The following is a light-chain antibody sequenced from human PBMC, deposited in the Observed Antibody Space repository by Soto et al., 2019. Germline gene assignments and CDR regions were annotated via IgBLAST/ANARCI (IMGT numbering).Light chain of an antibody. CDR3: QQLNTYPQT. Sequence: DVQMTQSPSTLSASVGDIVTITCRASQSINNLLAWYQQKPGIAPKFLIYDVSTLHSGVPSRFSGSRSATDFTLTITSLQPEDFATYYCQQLNTYPQTFGQGTKVDIK. CDR2: DVS. J-gene: IGKJ1*01. V-gene: IGKV1-5*01. CDR1: QSINNL.